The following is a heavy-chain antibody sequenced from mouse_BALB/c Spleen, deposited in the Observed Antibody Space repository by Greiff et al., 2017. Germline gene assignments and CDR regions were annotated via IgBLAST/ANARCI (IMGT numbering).Heavy chain of an antibody. Sequence: VQLQQSGAELVRPGTSVKVSCKASGYAFTNYLIEWVKQRPGQGLEWIGVINPGSGGTNYNEKFKGKATLTADKSSSTAYMQLSSLTSDDSAVYFCARSGTRDAMDYWGQGTSVTVSS. CDR3: ARSGTRDAMDY. V-gene: IGHV1-54*01. J-gene: IGHJ4*01. CDR1: GYAFTNYL. D-gene: IGHD4-1*01. CDR2: INPGSGGT.